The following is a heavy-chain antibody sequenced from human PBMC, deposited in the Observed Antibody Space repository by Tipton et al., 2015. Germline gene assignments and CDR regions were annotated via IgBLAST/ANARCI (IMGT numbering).Heavy chain of an antibody. CDR1: GGSIGSSSYY. CDR3: ACQDYDSLTRDYQTVDY. Sequence: TLSLTCSVSGGSIGSSSYYWDWIRQPPGKGLEWIGNIYYSGSTYYNPSLNSRVTISIDTSRNQFSLKLTSVTAADTAVYYCACQDYDSLTRDYQTVDYWGQGTLVTVSS. J-gene: IGHJ4*02. CDR2: IYYSGST. V-gene: IGHV4-39*01. D-gene: IGHD3-9*01.